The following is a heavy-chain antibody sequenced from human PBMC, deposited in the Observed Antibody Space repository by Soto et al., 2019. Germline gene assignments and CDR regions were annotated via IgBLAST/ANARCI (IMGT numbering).Heavy chain of an antibody. CDR3: ARGPRYSSAWGSRFDP. CDR2: INHSGST. J-gene: IGHJ5*02. Sequence: SETLSLTCAVYGGSFSGYYWSWIRQPPGKGLEWIGEINHSGSTNYNPSLKSRVTISVDTSKNQFSLKLSSVTAADTAVYYCARGPRYSSAWGSRFDPWGQGTLVTVSS. V-gene: IGHV4-34*01. CDR1: GGSFSGYY. D-gene: IGHD6-25*01.